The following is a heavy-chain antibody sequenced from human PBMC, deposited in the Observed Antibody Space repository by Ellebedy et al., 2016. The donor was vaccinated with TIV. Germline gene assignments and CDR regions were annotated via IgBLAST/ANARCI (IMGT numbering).Heavy chain of an antibody. Sequence: GGSLRLSXEPSGFTFSDFAIHWVRQSPGKGLEWLALLWYDGSNEKYADSVKGRFTISRDNSRDTLFLQMDSLRAEDTAVYYCARDPSSIAAAGRGDYWGRGTLVTVSS. D-gene: IGHD6-13*01. CDR3: ARDPSSIAAAGRGDY. J-gene: IGHJ4*02. V-gene: IGHV3-33*01. CDR1: GFTFSDFA. CDR2: LWYDGSNE.